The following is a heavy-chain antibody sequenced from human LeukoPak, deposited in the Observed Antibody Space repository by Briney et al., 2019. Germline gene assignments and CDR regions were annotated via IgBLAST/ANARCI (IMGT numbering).Heavy chain of an antibody. CDR3: ARGGDGYSPFDY. CDR2: INLNSGGT. CDR1: GYTFTGYY. V-gene: IGHV1-2*02. D-gene: IGHD5-24*01. Sequence: ASVKVSCKASGYTFTGYYMPWVRQAPGQGLEWMGWINLNSGGTNYAQKFQGSVTMTRDTSISTAYVELSRLSSDDTAVYYCARGGDGYSPFDYWGQGTLVTVSS. J-gene: IGHJ4*02.